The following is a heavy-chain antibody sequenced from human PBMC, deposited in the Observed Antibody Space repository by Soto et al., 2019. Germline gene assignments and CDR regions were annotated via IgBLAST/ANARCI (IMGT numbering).Heavy chain of an antibody. J-gene: IGHJ6*02. D-gene: IGHD6-13*01. CDR1: GFTFSSYG. CDR2: ISYDGSNK. V-gene: IGHV3-30*18. Sequence: LRLSCAASGFTFSSYGMHWVRQAPGKGLEWVAVISYDGSNKYYADSVKGRFTISRDNSKNTLYLQMNSLRAEDTAVYYCAKDSRFDSAAAGGMDVWGQGTTVTVSS. CDR3: AKDSRFDSAAAGGMDV.